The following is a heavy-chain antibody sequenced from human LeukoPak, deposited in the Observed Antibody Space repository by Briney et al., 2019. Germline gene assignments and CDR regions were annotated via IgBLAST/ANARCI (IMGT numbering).Heavy chain of an antibody. D-gene: IGHD5-18*01. CDR3: AKDIGYSYGYGLDY. CDR2: ICWNSGGI. CDR1: GFTFDDYA. V-gene: IGHV3-9*03. J-gene: IGHJ4*02. Sequence: GRSLRLSCAASGFTFDDYAMHWVRQAPGKGLERVSSICWNSGGIGYADSVKGRFTISRDNAKNSLYLQMNSLRAEDMALYFCAKDIGYSYGYGLDYWGQGTLVTVSS.